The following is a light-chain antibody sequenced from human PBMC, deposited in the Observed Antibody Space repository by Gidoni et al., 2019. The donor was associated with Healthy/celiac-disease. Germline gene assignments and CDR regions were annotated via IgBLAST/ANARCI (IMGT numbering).Light chain of an antibody. J-gene: IGKJ2*01. CDR1: QSISSW. CDR3: QQYNSYPYT. Sequence: DNQMTQSPSTLSASVGDRVTITCRASQSISSWLAWYQQKPGKAPTLLIYKASSLESGVPSRFSGSGSGTEFTLTISSLPPDDFATYYCQQYNSYPYTFGQGTKLEIK. CDR2: KAS. V-gene: IGKV1-5*03.